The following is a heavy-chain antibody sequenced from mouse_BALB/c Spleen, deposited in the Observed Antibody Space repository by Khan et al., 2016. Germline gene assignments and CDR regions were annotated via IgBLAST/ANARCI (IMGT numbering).Heavy chain of an antibody. D-gene: IGHD1-1*01. CDR2: IDPANGNT. J-gene: IGHJ4*01. V-gene: IGHV14-3*02. CDR1: GFNIKDTY. CDR3: TRRLYYYGSSYYAMDY. Sequence: VQLKQSGAESVKPGASVKLSCTATGFNIKDTYMYWVKQRPEQGLEWIGRIDPANGNTKYVPKFQGKATITADTSSNTAYLQLSSLTSEDTAVYYCTRRLYYYGSSYYAMDYWGQGTSVTVSS.